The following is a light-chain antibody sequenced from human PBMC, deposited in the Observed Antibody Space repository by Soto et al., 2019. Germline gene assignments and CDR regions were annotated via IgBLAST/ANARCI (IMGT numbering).Light chain of an antibody. V-gene: IGKV3-15*01. CDR1: QSVSSN. CDR3: QQYNNLWT. J-gene: IGKJ1*01. Sequence: EIVMTQSPATLSVSPGERATLSCRASQSVSSNLAWYQQKPGQAPRLLIYGASTRATGIPARFSGSGSGTEFTLNISSLKSEDSAVYYCQQYNNLWTFGQGTKVEIK. CDR2: GAS.